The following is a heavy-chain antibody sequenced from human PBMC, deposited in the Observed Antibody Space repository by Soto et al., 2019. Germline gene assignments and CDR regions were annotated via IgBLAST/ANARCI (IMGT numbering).Heavy chain of an antibody. Sequence: SETLSLTCTVSIGALSSGDYYWTWVRQFPGKGLEWMGYINTGGSTSFNPSLKSRATISLDRSKNQFSLRLNYVTAADTAVYYWARGPLGYLDPLQYWGQGTQVTVSS. CDR1: IGALSSGDYY. V-gene: IGHV4-30-4*08. CDR3: ARGPLGYLDPLQY. CDR2: INTGGST. J-gene: IGHJ4*02. D-gene: IGHD5-12*01.